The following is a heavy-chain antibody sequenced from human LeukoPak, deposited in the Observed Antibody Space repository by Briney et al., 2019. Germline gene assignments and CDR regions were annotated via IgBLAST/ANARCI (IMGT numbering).Heavy chain of an antibody. CDR3: ARDEGIAVAGTSPGSYYYYYMDV. V-gene: IGHV1-69*06. Sequence: ASVKVPCKASGGTFSSYAISWVRQAPGQGLEWMGRIIPIFGTANYAQKFQGRVTITADKSTSTAYMELSSLRSEDTAVYYCARDEGIAVAGTSPGSYYYYYMDVWGKGTTVTVSS. CDR2: IIPIFGTA. D-gene: IGHD6-19*01. J-gene: IGHJ6*03. CDR1: GGTFSSYA.